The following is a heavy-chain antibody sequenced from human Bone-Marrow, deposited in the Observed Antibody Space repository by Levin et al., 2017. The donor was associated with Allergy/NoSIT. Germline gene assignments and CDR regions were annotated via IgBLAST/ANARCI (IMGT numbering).Heavy chain of an antibody. V-gene: IGHV3-11*01. CDR2: ISRSGHTI. CDR1: GFTFSDFY. Sequence: GGSLRLSCAASGFTFSDFYMSWIRQAPGKGLEWVSYISRSGHTIYNTDSVKGRLTISRDNAKNSLFLQMNSLRAEDTAVYYCARDQALYYYYYYMDVWGKGTTVTVSS. CDR3: ARDQALYYYYYYMDV. J-gene: IGHJ6*03.